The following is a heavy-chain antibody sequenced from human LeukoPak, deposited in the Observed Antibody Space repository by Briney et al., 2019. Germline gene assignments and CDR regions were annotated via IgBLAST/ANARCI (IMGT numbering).Heavy chain of an antibody. D-gene: IGHD2-2*01. CDR1: GGSISSYY. V-gene: IGHV4-59*01. CDR3: ARLPCPYQLPADYYYYGMDV. Sequence: SETLSLTCTVSGGSISSYYWSWIRQPPGKGLEWIGYIYYSGSTNYNPSLKSRVTISVDTSKNQFSLKLSSVTAADTAVYYCARLPCPYQLPADYYYYGMDVWGQGTTVTVSS. J-gene: IGHJ6*02. CDR2: IYYSGST.